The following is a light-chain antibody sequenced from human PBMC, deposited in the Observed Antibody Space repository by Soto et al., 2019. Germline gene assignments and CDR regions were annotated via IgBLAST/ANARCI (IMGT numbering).Light chain of an antibody. CDR3: QHMAT. Sequence: DIKMTQSPSTLSASVGDRVPITCRASQTIISSLAWSQQKPGKAPKPLIYRAPSLESGVPSRFSGSGSGTEFTLTISSLQPDDFATYFCQHMATFGQGTKVEIK. V-gene: IGKV1-5*03. CDR1: QTIISS. J-gene: IGKJ1*01. CDR2: RAP.